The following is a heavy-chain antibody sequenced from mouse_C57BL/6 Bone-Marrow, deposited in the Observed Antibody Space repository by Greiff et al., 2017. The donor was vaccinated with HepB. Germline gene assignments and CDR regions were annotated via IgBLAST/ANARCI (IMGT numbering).Heavy chain of an antibody. CDR3: ARTDGSRLFYAMDY. J-gene: IGHJ4*01. V-gene: IGHV2-2*01. CDR2: IWSGGST. Sequence: QVQLQQSGPGLVQPSQSLSITCTASGFSLTSYGVHWVRQSPGKGLEWLGVIWSGGSTDYNAAFIYRLSISKDNSKSQVFFKMNSLQADDTAIYYCARTDGSRLFYAMDYWGQGTSVTVSS. CDR1: GFSLTSYG. D-gene: IGHD1-1*01.